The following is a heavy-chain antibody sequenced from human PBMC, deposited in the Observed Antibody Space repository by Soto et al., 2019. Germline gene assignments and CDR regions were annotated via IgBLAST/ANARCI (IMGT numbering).Heavy chain of an antibody. CDR2: IYYSGST. V-gene: IGHV4-39*01. Sequence: SETLSLTCTVSGGSISSSSYYWGWIRQPPGKGLEWIGSIYYSGSTYYNPSLKSRVTISVDTSKNQFSLKLSSVTAADTAVYYCARRGPGASIYYYYGMDVWGQGTTVTVSS. J-gene: IGHJ6*02. CDR1: GGSISSSSYY. CDR3: ARRGPGASIYYYYGMDV. D-gene: IGHD1-26*01.